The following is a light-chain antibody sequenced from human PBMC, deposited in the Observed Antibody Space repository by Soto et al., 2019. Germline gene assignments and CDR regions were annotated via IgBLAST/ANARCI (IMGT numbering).Light chain of an antibody. CDR3: QSYDSSLSGSV. CDR2: GNS. CDR1: SSNIGAGYD. V-gene: IGLV1-40*01. J-gene: IGLJ3*02. Sequence: QSVLTQPPSVSGAPGQRVTISCTGSSSNIGAGYDVQWYQQLPGTAPKLLIYGNSNRPSGVPDRFSGSKSGTSASLVITGLQAEDEADYYCQSYDSSLSGSVFGGGTKLTVL.